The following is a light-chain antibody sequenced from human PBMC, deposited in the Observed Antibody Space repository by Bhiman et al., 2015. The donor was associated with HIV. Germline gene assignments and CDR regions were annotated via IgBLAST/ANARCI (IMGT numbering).Light chain of an antibody. J-gene: IGLJ2*01. V-gene: IGLV3-27*01. CDR2: KAT. Sequence: SYELTQPPSVSVSPGQTATITCSGDLVTMKYVRWFQHKPGRAPLLVIYKATERPSAISDRFSGSTSGTTSTLAISGAQLDDEADYYCYSATDNQRVFGGGTKLTVL. CDR1: LVTMKY. CDR3: YSATDNQRV.